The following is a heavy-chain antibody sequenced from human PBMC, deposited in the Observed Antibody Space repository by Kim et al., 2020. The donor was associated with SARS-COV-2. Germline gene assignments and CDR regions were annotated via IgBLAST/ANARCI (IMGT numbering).Heavy chain of an antibody. Sequence: SETLSLTCTVSGGSISSYYWSWIRQPPGKGLEWIGYIYYSGSTNYNPSLKSRVTISVDTSKNQFSLKLSSVTAADTAVYYCARVSSGYYQHVVYYFDYWGQGTLVTVSS. D-gene: IGHD3-22*01. V-gene: IGHV4-59*13. J-gene: IGHJ4*02. CDR2: IYYSGST. CDR3: ARVSSGYYQHVVYYFDY. CDR1: GGSISSYY.